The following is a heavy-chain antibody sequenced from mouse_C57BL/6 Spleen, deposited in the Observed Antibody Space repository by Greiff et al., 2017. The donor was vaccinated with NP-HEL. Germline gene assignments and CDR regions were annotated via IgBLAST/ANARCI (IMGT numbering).Heavy chain of an antibody. D-gene: IGHD1-1*01. CDR1: GYTFTSYW. V-gene: IGHV1-53*01. CDR3: ARWSTTVVAKWGYFDY. Sequence: QVQLQQPGTELVKPGASVKLSCKASGYTFTSYWMHWVKQRPGQGLEWIGNINPSNGGTNYNEKFKSKATLTVDKSSSTAYMQLSSLTSEDSAVYYCARWSTTVVAKWGYFDYGGQGTTLTVSS. J-gene: IGHJ2*01. CDR2: INPSNGGT.